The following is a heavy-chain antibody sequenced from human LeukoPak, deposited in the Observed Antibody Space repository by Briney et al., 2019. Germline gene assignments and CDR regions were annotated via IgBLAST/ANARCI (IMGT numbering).Heavy chain of an antibody. CDR2: ISRSDGTA. V-gene: IGHV3-23*01. CDR1: GFTFSAYA. J-gene: IGHJ4*02. D-gene: IGHD4-17*01. Sequence: PGGSLRLSCAASGFTFSAYAMNWVRQAPGKGLEGVSFISRSDGTAYYADSVKGRFTISRDNSKNTLYLQMNSLRAEDTAQDFCARDDYGDWPPLFDYWGQGTLVTVSS. CDR3: ARDDYGDWPPLFDY.